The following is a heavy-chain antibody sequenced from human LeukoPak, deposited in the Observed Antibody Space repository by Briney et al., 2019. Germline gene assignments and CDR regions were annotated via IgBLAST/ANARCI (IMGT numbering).Heavy chain of an antibody. V-gene: IGHV3-11*04. CDR3: ASLAVADRDY. D-gene: IGHD6-19*01. CDR1: GFTFSDYY. J-gene: IGHJ4*02. Sequence: GGSLRLSCATSGFTFSDYYMSWIRQAPGKGLEWVSYISSSGSPIYYADSVKGRFTISRDNAKNSLYLQMNSLRAEDTAVYYCASLAVADRDYWGQGTLVTVSS. CDR2: ISSSGSPI.